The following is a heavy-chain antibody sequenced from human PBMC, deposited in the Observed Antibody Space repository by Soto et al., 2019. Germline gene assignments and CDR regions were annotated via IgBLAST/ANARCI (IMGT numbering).Heavy chain of an antibody. CDR3: AREIIPLTTDWYFDL. V-gene: IGHV4-30-4*01. Sequence: SETLSLTCTVTGGSISGGGYYWSWIRQPPGKGLEWIGYTYDSGSTYYNPSLKSRISTSIDTSKNQFSLRLTSVTAADTAVYYCAREIIPLTTDWYFDLWGRGNLVTVSS. CDR2: TYDSGST. D-gene: IGHD4-17*01. CDR1: GGSISGGGYY. J-gene: IGHJ2*01.